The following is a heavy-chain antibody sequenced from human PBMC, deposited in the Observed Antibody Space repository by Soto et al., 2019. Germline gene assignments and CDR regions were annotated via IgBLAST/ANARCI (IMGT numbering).Heavy chain of an antibody. CDR1: GYTFTSRY. J-gene: IGHJ4*02. CDR3: ARVRLGAPTRYFDY. CDR2: INPSDGST. D-gene: IGHD1-26*01. V-gene: IGHV1-46*03. Sequence: ASVKVSCKASGYTFTSRYMHLLRQAPGQGLEWMGIINPSDGSTTYAQKFQGRVSMTRDKSTSTLYMELSSLKTEDTAVYYCARVRLGAPTRYFDYWGQGTLVTVSS.